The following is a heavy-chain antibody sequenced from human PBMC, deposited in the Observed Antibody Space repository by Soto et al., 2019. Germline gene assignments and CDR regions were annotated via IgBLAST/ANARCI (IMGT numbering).Heavy chain of an antibody. CDR1: GFTFSDYY. CDR3: ATPIQLERRMDYYGMDV. Sequence: PGGSLRLSCAASGFTFSDYYMSWIRQAPGKGLEWVSYISSSSSYTNYADSVKGRFTISRDNAKNSLYLQMNSLRAEDTAVYCCATPIQLERRMDYYGMDVWGQGTTVTVSS. V-gene: IGHV3-11*06. J-gene: IGHJ6*02. D-gene: IGHD1-1*01. CDR2: ISSSSSYT.